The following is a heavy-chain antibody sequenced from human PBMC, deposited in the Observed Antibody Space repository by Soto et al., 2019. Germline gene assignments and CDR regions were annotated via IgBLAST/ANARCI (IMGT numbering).Heavy chain of an antibody. CDR3: AKDATPEDVLLWFGELNPNDY. Sequence: GGSLRLSCAASGFTFSSYGMHWVRQAPGKGLEWVAVISYDGSNKYYADSVKGRFTISRDNSKNTLYLQMNSLRAEDTAVYYCAKDATPEDVLLWFGELNPNDYWGQGTLVTVSS. V-gene: IGHV3-30*18. D-gene: IGHD3-10*01. CDR2: ISYDGSNK. CDR1: GFTFSSYG. J-gene: IGHJ4*02.